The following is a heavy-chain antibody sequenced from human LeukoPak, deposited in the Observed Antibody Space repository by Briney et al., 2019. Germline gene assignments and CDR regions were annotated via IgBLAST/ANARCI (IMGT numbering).Heavy chain of an antibody. CDR3: ARDLGYCTGGSCHGPYYYYYGMDV. Sequence: GASVKVSCKASGYTFTSYGISWVRQAPGQGLEWMGWISAYNGNTNYAQKLQGRVTMTTDTSTSTAYMELRSLRSDDTAVYYCARDLGYCTGGSCHGPYYYYYGMDVWGQGTTVTVSS. CDR2: ISAYNGNT. V-gene: IGHV1-18*01. J-gene: IGHJ6*02. CDR1: GYTFTSYG. D-gene: IGHD2-15*01.